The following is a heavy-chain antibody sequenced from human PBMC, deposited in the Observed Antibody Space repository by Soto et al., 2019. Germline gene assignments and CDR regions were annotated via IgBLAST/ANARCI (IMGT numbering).Heavy chain of an antibody. CDR1: GFTFSSYA. D-gene: IGHD4-17*01. J-gene: IGHJ6*02. CDR2: ISGSGGST. CDR3: AKDSQGVHDYGDYVLQDYYYYGMDV. V-gene: IGHV3-23*01. Sequence: GGSLRLSCAASGFTFSSYAMSWVRQAPGKGLEWVSAISGSGGSTYYADSVKGRFTISRDNSKNTLYLQMNSLRAEDTAVYYCAKDSQGVHDYGDYVLQDYYYYGMDVWGQGTTVTVSS.